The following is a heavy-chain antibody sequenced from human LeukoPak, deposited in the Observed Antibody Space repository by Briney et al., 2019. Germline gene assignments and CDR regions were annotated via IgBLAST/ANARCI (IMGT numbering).Heavy chain of an antibody. CDR3: ARTVRGGSYYGRYYYYYMDV. Sequence: GGSLRLSCAASGLTFSSYGMSWVRQAPGKGLEWVSGINWNGGSTGYADSVKGRFTISRDNAKNSLYLQMNSLRAEDTALYYCARTVRGGSYYGRYYYYYMDVWGKGTTVTVSS. CDR1: GLTFSSYG. J-gene: IGHJ6*03. D-gene: IGHD1-26*01. V-gene: IGHV3-20*04. CDR2: INWNGGST.